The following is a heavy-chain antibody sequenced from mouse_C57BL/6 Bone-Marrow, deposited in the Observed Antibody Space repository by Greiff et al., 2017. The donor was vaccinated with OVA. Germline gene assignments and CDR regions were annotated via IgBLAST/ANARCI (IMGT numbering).Heavy chain of an antibody. J-gene: IGHJ3*01. CDR2: ISDGGSYT. CDR1: GFTFSSYA. Sequence: EVKLMESGGGLVKPGGSLKLSCAASGFTFSSYAMSWVRQTPEKRLEWVATISDGGSYTYYPDNVKGRLTISRDNAKNNLYLQMSHLKSEDTAMYYCARGPFAYWGQGTLVTVSA. V-gene: IGHV5-4*03. CDR3: ARGPFAY.